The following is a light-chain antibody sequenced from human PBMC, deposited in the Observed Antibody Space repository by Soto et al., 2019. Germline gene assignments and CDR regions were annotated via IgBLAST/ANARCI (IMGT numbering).Light chain of an antibody. Sequence: QSVLTQPPSASGSPGQSVTISCTGTSSDGCGYNYVSWYQQHPGKAPKLMIYEVTKRPSGVPDRFSGSKSGTSASLAISGLQSEDEANSSCATWDGGLSGPFGVGTGTKVTVL. CDR3: ATWDGGLSGPFG. V-gene: IGLV2-8*01. J-gene: IGLJ1*01. CDR1: SSDGCGYNY. CDR2: EVT.